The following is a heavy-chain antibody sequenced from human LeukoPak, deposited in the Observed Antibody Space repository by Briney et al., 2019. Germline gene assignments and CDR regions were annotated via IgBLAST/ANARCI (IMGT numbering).Heavy chain of an antibody. D-gene: IGHD4-11*01. V-gene: IGHV4-38-2*02. CDR3: ARTYINFSNYFDP. J-gene: IGHJ5*02. CDR1: GYSISNGYN. CDR2: ISHIGST. Sequence: PSETLSLTCTVSGYSISNGYNWGWVRQPPGKGLECIGSISHIGSTYYNPSLESRVTISLDTSMNQFSLELRSVTAADTAVYSCARTYINFSNYFDPWGQGTLVTVSS.